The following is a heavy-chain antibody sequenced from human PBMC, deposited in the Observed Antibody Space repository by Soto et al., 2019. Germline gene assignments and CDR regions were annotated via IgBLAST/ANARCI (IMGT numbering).Heavy chain of an antibody. CDR2: AYYSGDT. D-gene: IGHD2-8*01. CDR1: GGSMSRYY. CDR3: ARDRSTYGGGGTGEVKENWFDP. Sequence: EDLSVPCRLPGGSMSRYYWSWIRPPPGKGLEWIGYAYYSGDTGYNPSLQSRVTMAVDTSKNQVSLKLTSVTAAETEVYYCARDRSTYGGGGTGEVKENWFDPWSQGALFTVSS. V-gene: IGHV4-59*12. J-gene: IGHJ5*02.